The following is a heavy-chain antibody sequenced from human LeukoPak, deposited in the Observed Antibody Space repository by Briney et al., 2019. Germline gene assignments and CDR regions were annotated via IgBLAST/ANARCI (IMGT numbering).Heavy chain of an antibody. CDR3: AALGGYYDSSGPLWAFDI. J-gene: IGHJ3*02. V-gene: IGHV1-58*02. Sequence: SVKVSCKASGFTFTSSAMQWVRQARGQRLEWIGWIVVGSGNTNYAQKFQERVTITRDMSTSTAYMELSSLRSEDTAVYYCAALGGYYDSSGPLWAFDIWGQGTMVTVSS. D-gene: IGHD3-22*01. CDR1: GFTFTSSA. CDR2: IVVGSGNT.